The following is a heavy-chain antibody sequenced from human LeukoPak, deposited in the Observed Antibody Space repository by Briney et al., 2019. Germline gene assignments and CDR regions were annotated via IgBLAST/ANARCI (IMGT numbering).Heavy chain of an antibody. V-gene: IGHV3-53*01. J-gene: IGHJ4*02. CDR2: ILTAGKT. CDR3: AKTPSDSSGYFDY. D-gene: IGHD3-22*01. Sequence: GGSLRLSCAASGFAVSSNFMSWVRQAPGKGLEWVSVILTAGKTYYADSVKGRFTISRDDSKNMVYLQMNSLRAEDTAVFYCAKTPSDSSGYFDYWGQGTLVTVSS. CDR1: GFAVSSNF.